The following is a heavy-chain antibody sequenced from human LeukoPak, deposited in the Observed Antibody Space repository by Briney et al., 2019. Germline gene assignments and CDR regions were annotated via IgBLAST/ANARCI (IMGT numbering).Heavy chain of an antibody. J-gene: IGHJ5*02. D-gene: IGHD2-15*01. V-gene: IGHV4-34*01. Sequence: SETLSLTCAVYGGSFSGYYWSWIRQPPGKGLEWIGEINHSGSTNYNPSLKSRVTISVDTSKNQFSLKLSSVTAADTAVYYCASRGGNGDWFDPWGQGTLVTVSS. CDR3: ASRGGNGDWFDP. CDR1: GGSFSGYY. CDR2: INHSGST.